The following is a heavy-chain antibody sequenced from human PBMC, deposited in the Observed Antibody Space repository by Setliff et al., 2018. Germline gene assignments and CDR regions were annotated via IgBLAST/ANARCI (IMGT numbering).Heavy chain of an antibody. CDR3: ARDVGSSWFDY. D-gene: IGHD6-13*01. CDR2: IYYSGST. V-gene: IGHV4-30-4*01. Sequence: SWVRQAPGKGLEWIGYIYYSGSTSYYNPSLKSRVTISVDTSKNQFSLKLSSVTAADTAVYYCARDVGSSWFDYWGQGTLVTVSS. J-gene: IGHJ4*02.